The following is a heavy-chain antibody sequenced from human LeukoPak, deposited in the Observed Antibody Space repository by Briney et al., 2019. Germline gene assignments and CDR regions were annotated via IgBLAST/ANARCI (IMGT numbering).Heavy chain of an antibody. CDR1: SYSISSGYY. CDR3: ARHLLGSRGYFDY. V-gene: IGHV4-38-2*01. J-gene: IGHJ4*02. Sequence: PSETLSLTCVVSSYSISSGYYWGWIRQPPGRGLEWIGSIYHSGNTYYNPSLKSRITISVDMFKNQFSLKLSSVTAADTAVYYCARHLLGSRGYFDYWGQGTLVTVSS. D-gene: IGHD7-27*01. CDR2: IYHSGNT.